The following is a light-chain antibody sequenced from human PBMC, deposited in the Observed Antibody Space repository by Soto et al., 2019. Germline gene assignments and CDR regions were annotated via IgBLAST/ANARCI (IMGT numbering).Light chain of an antibody. J-gene: IGKJ4*01. CDR2: GAS. CDR3: QQYNNWPLT. V-gene: IGKV3-15*01. CDR1: QSVSSS. Sequence: EIVMTQSPATLSVSPGERATLSCRASQSVSSSLAWYQQKPGQAPRLLIYGASTRATGIPARFSGSGPGTEFTLTISSLQSEDFALYYCQQYNNWPLTFGGGTKVDIK.